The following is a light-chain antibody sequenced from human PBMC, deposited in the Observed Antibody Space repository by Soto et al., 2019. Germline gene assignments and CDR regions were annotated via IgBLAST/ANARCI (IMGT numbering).Light chain of an antibody. CDR3: LQYYSYSFT. J-gene: IGKJ4*01. CDR2: NAF. Sequence: DIQLTQSPSTLSTSIGDRVTITCRASQTINNGLAWYQQKPGKAPKLLIYNAFSLESGVPSRFSGSGSGADFTLTISSLQPDDFATYYCLQYYSYSFTFGGGTKV. CDR1: QTINNG. V-gene: IGKV1-5*03.